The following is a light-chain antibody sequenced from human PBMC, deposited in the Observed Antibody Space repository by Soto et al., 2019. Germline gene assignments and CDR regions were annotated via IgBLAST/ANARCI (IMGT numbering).Light chain of an antibody. J-gene: IGKJ2*01. V-gene: IGKV3-20*01. Sequence: EIVLTQSPGTLSLSPGERATLSCRASQSVNGNYLTWYQQKPGQAPRLLIYGASTRATGTPDRFSGSGSGTVFTLTISRLEPEDFAVYYCQQYGSSFRYTFRQGTKLEIK. CDR3: QQYGSSFRYT. CDR1: QSVNGNY. CDR2: GAS.